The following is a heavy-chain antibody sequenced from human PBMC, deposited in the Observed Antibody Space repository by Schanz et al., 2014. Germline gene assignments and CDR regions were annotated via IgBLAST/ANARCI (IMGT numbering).Heavy chain of an antibody. CDR1: GVSKGNFY. V-gene: IGHV4-59*06. CDR3: CRERDALEI. CDR2: IYYRGST. Sequence: QVQVLQAGPGGVKPSETLSLTCTFSGVSKGNFYWIWIRHPAGKGPEWIGYIYYRGSTYYNPSLKSRVTISTDMSRNQFSLRLKSVTAADTAREEGCRERDALEIWGQGTMVIVSS. D-gene: IGHD2-15*01. J-gene: IGHJ3*02.